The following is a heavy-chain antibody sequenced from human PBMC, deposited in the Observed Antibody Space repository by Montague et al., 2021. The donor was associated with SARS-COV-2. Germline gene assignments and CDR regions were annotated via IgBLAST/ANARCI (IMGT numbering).Heavy chain of an antibody. CDR2: IGNAGDT. D-gene: IGHD2/OR15-2a*01. CDR1: GFIFRNFD. J-gene: IGHJ2*01. V-gene: IGHV3-13*01. Sequence: SLRLSCSASGFIFRNFDMHWVRQATGKGLEWVSAIGNAGDTFYPXSVKGRFTISRENAKNYLYLQLNSLKVGDTAVYYCARRGLSWYFDVWGRGTLVTVSS. CDR3: ARRGLSWYFDV.